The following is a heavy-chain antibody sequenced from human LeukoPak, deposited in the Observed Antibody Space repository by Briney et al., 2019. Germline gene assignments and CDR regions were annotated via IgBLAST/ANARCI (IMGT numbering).Heavy chain of an antibody. Sequence: SETLSLTCTVSGGSISSYYWSWIRQPPGKGLEWIGYIYTSGSTNYNPSLKSRVTISVDTSKNQFSLKLSSVTAADTAVYYCARLERNRNFSFDYWGQGTLVTVSS. CDR2: IYTSGST. J-gene: IGHJ4*02. CDR3: ARLERNRNFSFDY. V-gene: IGHV4-4*09. D-gene: IGHD1-7*01. CDR1: GGSISSYY.